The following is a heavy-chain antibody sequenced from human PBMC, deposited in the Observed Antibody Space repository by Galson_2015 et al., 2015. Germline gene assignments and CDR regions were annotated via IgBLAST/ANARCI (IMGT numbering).Heavy chain of an antibody. CDR1: GYSFTNYW. CDR2: IYLGDSDT. Sequence: QSGAEVKKPGESLKISCKDSGYSFTNYWIGWVRQMHGKGLEWMGNIYLGDSDTRYSPSFRGQATISADKSIRTAYLQWSSLKASDTAMYYCARHPVSRGGFDIWGQGTMFTVSS. J-gene: IGHJ3*02. D-gene: IGHD2-15*01. CDR3: ARHPVSRGGFDI. V-gene: IGHV5-51*01.